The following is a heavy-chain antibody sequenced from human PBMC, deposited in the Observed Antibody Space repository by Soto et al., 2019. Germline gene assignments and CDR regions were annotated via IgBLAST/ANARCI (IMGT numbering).Heavy chain of an antibody. D-gene: IGHD3-3*01. J-gene: IGHJ4*02. CDR3: AKDNYDFWSGYPRPVDY. CDR2: ISYDGSNK. V-gene: IGHV3-30*18. Sequence: GGSLRLSCAASGFTFSSSGMHWVRQAPGKGLEWVAVISYDGSNKYYADSVKGRFTISRDNSKNTLYLQMNSLRAEDTAVYYCAKDNYDFWSGYPRPVDYWGQGTLVTVSS. CDR1: GFTFSSSG.